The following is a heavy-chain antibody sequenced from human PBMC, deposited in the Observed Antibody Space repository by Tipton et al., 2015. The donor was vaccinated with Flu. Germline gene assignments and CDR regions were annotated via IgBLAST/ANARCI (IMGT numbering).Heavy chain of an antibody. CDR3: ARVRDCASTSCAVWGPYYYYFGLDV. D-gene: IGHD2-2*01. CDR2: ISSNNDYI. J-gene: IGHJ6*02. CDR1: GFTFNTYT. V-gene: IGHV3-21*01. Sequence: SLRPSCAASGFTFNTYTLNWVRQAPGKGLEWVSSISSNNDYIYYADSVQGRFTISRHDAENSVSLQMNNLRAEDTAVYYCARVRDCASTSCAVWGPYYYYFGLDVWGQGTTVTVSS.